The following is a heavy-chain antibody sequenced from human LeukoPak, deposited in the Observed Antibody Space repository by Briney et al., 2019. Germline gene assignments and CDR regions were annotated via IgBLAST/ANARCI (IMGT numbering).Heavy chain of an antibody. CDR3: AKGSARMVRGDYDY. J-gene: IGHJ4*02. CDR1: GFTFSSYA. Sequence: GGSLRLSCAASGFTFSSYAMSWVRQAPGKGLEWVSAISGSGGSTYYADSVKGRFTISRDNSKNTLYLQMNSLRAEDTAVYYCAKGSARMVRGDYDYWGQGTLVTASS. V-gene: IGHV3-23*01. D-gene: IGHD3-10*01. CDR2: ISGSGGST.